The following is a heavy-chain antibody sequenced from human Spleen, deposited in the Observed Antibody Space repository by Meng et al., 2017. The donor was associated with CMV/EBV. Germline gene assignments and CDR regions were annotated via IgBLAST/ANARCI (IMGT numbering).Heavy chain of an antibody. J-gene: IGHJ6*02. CDR2: IRYDGSNK. CDR1: GFTFSSHG. Sequence: GESLKISCAASGFTFSSHGMHWVRQAAGKGLEWVAFIRYDGSNKYYAGSVKGRFTISRDNSKNTLYLQMNSLRAEDTAVYYCAKDKANYYYYYGMDVWGQGTTVTVSS. V-gene: IGHV3-30*02. CDR3: AKDKANYYYYYGMDV.